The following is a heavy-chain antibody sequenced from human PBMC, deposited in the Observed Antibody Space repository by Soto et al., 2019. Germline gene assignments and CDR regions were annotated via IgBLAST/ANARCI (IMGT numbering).Heavy chain of an antibody. V-gene: IGHV1-69*06. D-gene: IGHD3-10*01. CDR3: AREVQVHTPAFVY. CDR2: ISPMFGAA. J-gene: IGHJ4*02. Sequence: QVQLVQSGAEMKKPGSSVKVSCQSSGGTFNTYAMNWVRQAPGQGPEWMGDISPMFGAANYAPKFQGRVTITADKSTGTSYMQLSSLTSEDTALYFCAREVQVHTPAFVYRGQGTLVTVSS. CDR1: GGTFNTYA.